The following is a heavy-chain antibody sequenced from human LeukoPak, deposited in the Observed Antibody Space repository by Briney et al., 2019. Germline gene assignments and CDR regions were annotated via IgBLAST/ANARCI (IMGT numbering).Heavy chain of an antibody. CDR1: GGSFSGYY. Sequence: SETLSLTCAVYGGSFSGYYWSWIRQPPGKGLEWIGEINHSGSTNYNPSLKSRVTISVDTSENQFSLKLSSVTAADTAVYYCARRYHYYGSGSYFGYWGQGTLVTVSS. J-gene: IGHJ4*02. CDR2: INHSGST. V-gene: IGHV4-34*01. D-gene: IGHD3-10*01. CDR3: ARRYHYYGSGSYFGY.